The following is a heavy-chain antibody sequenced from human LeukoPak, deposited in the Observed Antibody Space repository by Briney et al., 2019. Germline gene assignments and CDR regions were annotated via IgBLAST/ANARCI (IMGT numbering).Heavy chain of an antibody. CDR3: AARSGDLPYYLDY. D-gene: IGHD3-16*02. CDR1: AFTIRSFG. CDR2: IRGSGGTT. V-gene: IGHV3-23*01. Sequence: PGGSLRLSCAVSAFTIRSFGMSWVRQAPGKGLEWVSGIRGSGGTTYYADSVKGRFTISRDNSKNTLYLQMNSLRDEDTAVYYCAARSGDLPYYLDYWGQGTLVTVSS. J-gene: IGHJ4*02.